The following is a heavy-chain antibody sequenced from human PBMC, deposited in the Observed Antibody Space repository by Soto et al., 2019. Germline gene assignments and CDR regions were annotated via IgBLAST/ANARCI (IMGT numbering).Heavy chain of an antibody. V-gene: IGHV1-69*06. Sequence: SVKVSCNGSGGTFSSYAISWVRQAPGQGLEWMGGIIPIFGTANYAQKFQGRVTITADKSTSTAYMELSSLRSEDTAVYYCARLGNSGSYRGAFDYWGQGTLVTVSS. J-gene: IGHJ4*02. CDR3: ARLGNSGSYRGAFDY. CDR2: IIPIFGTA. D-gene: IGHD1-26*01. CDR1: GGTFSSYA.